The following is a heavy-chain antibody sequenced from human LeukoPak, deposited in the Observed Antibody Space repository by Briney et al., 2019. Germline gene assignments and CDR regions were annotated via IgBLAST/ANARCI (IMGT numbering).Heavy chain of an antibody. J-gene: IGHJ4*02. CDR2: IYWDDDK. Sequence: SGPTLVNPTQTLTLTCTFSGFSLSTSGVGVGWIRQPPGKALEWLAFIYWDDDKRYNPSLKSRLAITKDTSKNQVVLIMINVDPVDTATYYCTHRQRYSTNWNAGYFDQWGQGTLVTVSS. CDR3: THRQRYSTNWNAGYFDQ. CDR1: GFSLSTSGVG. D-gene: IGHD1-1*01. V-gene: IGHV2-5*02.